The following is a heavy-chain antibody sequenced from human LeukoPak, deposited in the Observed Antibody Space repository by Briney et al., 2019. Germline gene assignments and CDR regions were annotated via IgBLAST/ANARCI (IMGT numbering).Heavy chain of an antibody. CDR1: GFTFGDYA. CDR2: IRSKAYGGTT. Sequence: GGSLRLFCTASGFTFGDYAMSWVRQAPGRGLEWVGFIRSKAYGGTTEYAASVKGRFTISRDDSKSIAYLQMNSLKTEDTAVYYCTRQRWQQGGMDYWGQGTLVTVSS. CDR3: TRQRWQQGGMDY. D-gene: IGHD5-24*01. V-gene: IGHV3-49*04. J-gene: IGHJ4*02.